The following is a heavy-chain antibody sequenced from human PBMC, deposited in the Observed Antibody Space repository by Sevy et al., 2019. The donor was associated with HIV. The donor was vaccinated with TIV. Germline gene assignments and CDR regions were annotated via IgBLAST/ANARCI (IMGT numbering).Heavy chain of an antibody. Sequence: GGSLRLSCAASGFSFNGYAMHWVRQAPGKGLEWLAVISYDGSVKYYTESVKGRFTISRDNTKNPLFLQLNSLRPEDTAVYYCVREGRNYEYVWGTYHSGFRAQGTLVTVSS. V-gene: IGHV3-30*04. D-gene: IGHD3-16*02. J-gene: IGHJ4*02. CDR1: GFSFNGYA. CDR3: VREGRNYEYVWGTYHSGF. CDR2: ISYDGSVK.